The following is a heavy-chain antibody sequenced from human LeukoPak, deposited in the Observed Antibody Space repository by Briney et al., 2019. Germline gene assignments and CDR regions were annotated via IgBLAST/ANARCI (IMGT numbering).Heavy chain of an antibody. D-gene: IGHD1-26*01. V-gene: IGHV3-7*01. J-gene: IGHJ4*01. CDR3: ARDNVGALDY. Sequence: PGGSLRLSCVASGFTFITYWMAWVRQAPGKGLEWVANMKQDGSARHYADSVKGRFSISRDNSKNSVYLQMDSLRAEDTALYYCARDNVGALDYWGHGTLVTVSS. CDR1: GFTFITYW. CDR2: MKQDGSAR.